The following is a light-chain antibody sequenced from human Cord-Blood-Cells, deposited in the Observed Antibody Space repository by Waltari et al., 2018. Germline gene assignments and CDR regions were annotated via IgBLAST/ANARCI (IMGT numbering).Light chain of an antibody. V-gene: IGLV3-19*01. Sequence: SSELTQDPAVSVALGQTVRITCQGDSLRSYYASWYQQKPGQAPVLVIYGKNNRPSGIPDRFSGSSSGNTASLTITGAKAEDEADYYCNSRDSSGNRGVVFGGGTKLTVL. CDR2: GKN. CDR1: SLRSYY. J-gene: IGLJ2*01. CDR3: NSRDSSGNRGVV.